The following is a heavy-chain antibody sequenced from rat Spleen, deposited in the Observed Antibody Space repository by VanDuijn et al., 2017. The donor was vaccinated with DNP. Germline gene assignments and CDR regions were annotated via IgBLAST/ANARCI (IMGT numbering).Heavy chain of an antibody. D-gene: IGHD1-3*01. Sequence: EVQLVESGGGLVQPGRSLKLSCAASGFTFSDYNMAWVRQAPKKGLEWVATINTSGSKTYYPDSVTGRFTISRDNAKSSLYLQMNSLKSEDTATYYCARRVFNYGSHGYFDYWGQGVMVTVSS. CDR2: INTSGSKT. J-gene: IGHJ2*01. CDR3: ARRVFNYGSHGYFDY. CDR1: GFTFSDYN. V-gene: IGHV5-7*01.